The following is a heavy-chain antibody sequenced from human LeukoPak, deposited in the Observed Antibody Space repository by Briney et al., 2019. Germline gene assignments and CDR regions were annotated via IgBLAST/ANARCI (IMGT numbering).Heavy chain of an antibody. CDR1: GFTVSSNY. D-gene: IGHD2-2*01. CDR2: IYSGGST. J-gene: IGHJ3*02. CDR3: ARGRLVPAAMKDAFDI. Sequence: GGSLRLSCAASGFTVSSNYMSWVRQAPGKGLEWVSVIYSGGSTYYADSVKGRFTISRDNAKNSLYLQMNSLRAEDTAVYYCARGRLVPAAMKDAFDIWGQGTMVTVSS. V-gene: IGHV3-66*01.